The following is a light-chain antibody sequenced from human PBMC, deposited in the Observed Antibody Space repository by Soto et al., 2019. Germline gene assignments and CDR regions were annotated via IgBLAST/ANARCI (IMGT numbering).Light chain of an antibody. J-gene: IGKJ1*01. V-gene: IGKV2-28*01. Sequence: VMTHCPLTMPVTPLYPASFSCWSRQSLLYNNTYNYLDWYVQKPGQSPQLLIYFGSNRAPGVPDRFSGSGSGTDFTLKISRVEAEDVGVYYCMQALQTRTFGQGTKVDI. CDR1: QSLLYNNTYNY. CDR2: FGS. CDR3: MQALQTRT.